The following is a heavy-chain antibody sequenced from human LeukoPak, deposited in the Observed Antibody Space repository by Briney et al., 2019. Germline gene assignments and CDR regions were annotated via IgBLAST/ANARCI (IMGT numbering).Heavy chain of an antibody. Sequence: GSLRLSCAASGFTFSGFWMHWVRQAPGKGLEWVSAISSSGRYMYYADSVKGRFTISRDNANNSLYLQMDSLRAEDTAVYYCAKDVRSDYFDYWGQGTLVTVSS. J-gene: IGHJ4*02. CDR1: GFTFSGFW. CDR3: AKDVRSDYFDY. CDR2: ISSSGRYM. V-gene: IGHV3-21*01.